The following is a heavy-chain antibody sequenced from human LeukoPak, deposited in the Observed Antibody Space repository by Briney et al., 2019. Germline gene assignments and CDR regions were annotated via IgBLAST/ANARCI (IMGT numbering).Heavy chain of an antibody. CDR3: ARVPHYDSSALDY. V-gene: IGHV4-30-4*01. CDR1: GGSISSGDYY. J-gene: IGHJ4*02. D-gene: IGHD3-22*01. CDR2: IYYSGST. Sequence: SETLSLTCTVSGGSISSGDYYWSWIRQPPGKGLEWIGYIYYSGSTYYNPSLKSRVTISVDTSKNQFSLKLSSVTAADTAVYYCARVPHYDSSALDYWGQGTLVTVSS.